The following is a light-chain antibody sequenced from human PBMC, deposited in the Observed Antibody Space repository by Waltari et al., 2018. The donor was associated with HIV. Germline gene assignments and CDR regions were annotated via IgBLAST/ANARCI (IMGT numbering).Light chain of an antibody. CDR3: QSYDSSLSGWVV. J-gene: IGLJ2*01. Sequence: QSVLTQPPSVSGAPGQRVTISCIGSSSNIGAGYDVHWYQQLPGTAPTLLIYGTTNRPSGVPDRFSGSKSGTSASLAITGLQAEDEAEYYCQSYDSSLSGWVVFGGGTKVTVL. V-gene: IGLV1-40*01. CDR1: SSNIGAGYD. CDR2: GTT.